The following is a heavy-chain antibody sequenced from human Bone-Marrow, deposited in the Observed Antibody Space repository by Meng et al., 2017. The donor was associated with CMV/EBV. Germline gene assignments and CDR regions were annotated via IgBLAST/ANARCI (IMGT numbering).Heavy chain of an antibody. D-gene: IGHD3-3*01. CDR3: ARHSLRFLVPD. CDR1: GFTFSSYE. J-gene: IGHJ6*02. V-gene: IGHV3-48*03. Sequence: GGSLRLSCAASGFTFSSYEMNWVRQAPGKGLEWVSYISSSGSTIYYADSVKGRFTISRDNAKNSLYLQMNSLRAEDTAVYYCARHSLRFLVPDWGQGTTVTVSS. CDR2: ISSSGSTI.